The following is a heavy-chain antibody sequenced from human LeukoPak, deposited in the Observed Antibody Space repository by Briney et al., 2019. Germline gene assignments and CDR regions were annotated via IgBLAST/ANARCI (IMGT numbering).Heavy chain of an antibody. CDR2: IYYSGST. D-gene: IGHD5-18*01. V-gene: IGHV4-39*01. Sequence: SETLSLTCTVSGGSISSSSYYWGWIRRPPGQGLEWIGSIYYSGSTYYNPSLKSRVTISVDTSKNQFSLKLSSVTAADTAVYYCVLDTAMVKRFGYWGQGTLVTVSS. CDR1: GGSISSSSYY. J-gene: IGHJ4*02. CDR3: VLDTAMVKRFGY.